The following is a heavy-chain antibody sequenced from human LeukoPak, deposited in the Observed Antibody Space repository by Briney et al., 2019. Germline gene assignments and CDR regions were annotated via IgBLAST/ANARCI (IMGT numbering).Heavy chain of an antibody. D-gene: IGHD3-10*01. J-gene: IGHJ5*02. V-gene: IGHV1-18*01. CDR1: GYTFTTYG. CDR3: ARDHWSHYYGSGGQNYFDP. Sequence: ASVKVSCKASGYTFTTYGISWVRQAPGQGLEWMGWISPYNGYTNYAQKLQGRVTMTTDTSTNTAYMDLRSLRPDDTAVYYCARDHWSHYYGSGGQNYFDPWGQGTLVIVSS. CDR2: ISPYNGYT.